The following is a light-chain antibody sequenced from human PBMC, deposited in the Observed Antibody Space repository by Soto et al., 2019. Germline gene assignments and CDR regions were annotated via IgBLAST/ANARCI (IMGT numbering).Light chain of an antibody. V-gene: IGKV1-33*01. Sequence: IQMTQFATSLSASLRPRVSLTGQASQDIRNYLNWYQQKPGKAPKLLIYDASNLQIGVPSRFSGSGSGTDFTFTISSLQPEDIATYYCQQYDNRLTFGGGTKVDIK. J-gene: IGKJ4*01. CDR3: QQYDNRLT. CDR2: DAS. CDR1: QDIRNY.